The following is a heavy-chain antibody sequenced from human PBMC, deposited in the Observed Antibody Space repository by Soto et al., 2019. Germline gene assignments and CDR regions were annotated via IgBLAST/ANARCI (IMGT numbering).Heavy chain of an antibody. CDR3: AREIFGVIISGGRDAFDI. D-gene: IGHD3-3*01. CDR2: IIPIFGTA. Sequence: GASEKVSCKASGGTFSTYAISWVRQAPGQGLEWMGGIIPIFGTAKYAQKFQGRVTITADESTSTAYMELSSLRSEDTAVYYCAREIFGVIISGGRDAFDIWGQGTMVTVSS. V-gene: IGHV1-69*13. CDR1: GGTFSTYA. J-gene: IGHJ3*02.